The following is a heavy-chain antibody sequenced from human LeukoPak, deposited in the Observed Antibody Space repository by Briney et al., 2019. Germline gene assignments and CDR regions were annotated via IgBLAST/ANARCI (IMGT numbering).Heavy chain of an antibody. D-gene: IGHD3-3*01. CDR1: GYTFTGYY. CDR3: ARLRERITIFGVVINDAFDI. Sequence: ASVKVSCKASGYTFTGYYMHWVRQAPGQGLEWMGWINPNSGGTNYAQKFQGRVTMTRDTSISTAYMELSRLRSDDTAVYYCARLRERITIFGVVINDAFDIWGQGTMVTVSS. CDR2: INPNSGGT. V-gene: IGHV1-2*02. J-gene: IGHJ3*02.